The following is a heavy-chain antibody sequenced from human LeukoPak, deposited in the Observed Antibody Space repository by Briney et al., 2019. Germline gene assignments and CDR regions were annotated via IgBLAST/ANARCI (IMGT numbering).Heavy chain of an antibody. CDR1: GGSISSYY. D-gene: IGHD1-7*01. J-gene: IGHJ3*01. Sequence: SETLSLTCTVSGGSISSYYWSWIRQPPGEGLEWIGYIYYSGSTNYNPSLKSRVTMSVDTSKNQFSLKLSSVTAADTAVYYCARVPGGGTAANWGQGTMVTVSS. CDR2: IYYSGST. V-gene: IGHV4-59*01. CDR3: ARVPGGGTAAN.